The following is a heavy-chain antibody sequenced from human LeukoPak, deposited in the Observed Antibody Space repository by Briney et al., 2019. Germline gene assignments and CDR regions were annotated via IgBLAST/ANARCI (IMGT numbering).Heavy chain of an antibody. Sequence: PSETLSLTCAVYGGSFSGYYWSWIRQPPGKGLEWIGEINHSGSTNYNPSLKSRVTISVDTSKNQFSLKLSSVTAADTAEYYCARGSIEYSPFDYWGQGTLVTVSS. D-gene: IGHD6-6*01. CDR1: GGSFSGYY. V-gene: IGHV4-34*01. CDR3: ARGSIEYSPFDY. J-gene: IGHJ4*02. CDR2: INHSGST.